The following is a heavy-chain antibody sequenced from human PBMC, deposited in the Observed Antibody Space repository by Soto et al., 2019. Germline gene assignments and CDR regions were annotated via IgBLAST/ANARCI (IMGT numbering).Heavy chain of an antibody. Sequence: GGSLRLSCGASGFTFSSYEMNWVRQAPGKGLXWVSXXXSXGXTXYXXXXVKGRFTISRDNAKNSLYPQMNSLRAEDTAVYYCARDVAAAAFDYWGQGTLVTVSS. CDR2: XXSXGXTX. CDR3: ARDVAAAAFDY. V-gene: IGHV3-48*03. D-gene: IGHD6-13*01. CDR1: GFTFSSYE. J-gene: IGHJ4*02.